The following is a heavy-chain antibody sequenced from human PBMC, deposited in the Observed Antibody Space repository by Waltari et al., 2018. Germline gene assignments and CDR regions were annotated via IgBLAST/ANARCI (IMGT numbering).Heavy chain of an antibody. Sequence: EVQLLESGGGLVQPGGSLRLSCAASGFTFSSYAMRWVRQAPGKGLEWVSAISGSGGSTYYADSVKGRFTISRDNSKNTLYLQMNSLRAEDTAVYYCAKGVVGSGVADYWGQGTLVTVSS. D-gene: IGHD1-26*01. CDR2: ISGSGGST. CDR3: AKGVVGSGVADY. CDR1: GFTFSSYA. V-gene: IGHV3-23*01. J-gene: IGHJ4*02.